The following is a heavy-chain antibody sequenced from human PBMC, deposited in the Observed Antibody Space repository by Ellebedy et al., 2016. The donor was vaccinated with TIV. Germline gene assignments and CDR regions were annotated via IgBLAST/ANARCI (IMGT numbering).Heavy chain of an antibody. CDR1: GFTFSSYA. Sequence: GESLKISXAASGFTFSSYAMSWVRQAPGKGLEWVSAISGSGGSTYYADSVKGRFTISRDNSKNTLYLQMNGLRAEDTAVYYCAKDRSSGPHDYWGQGTLVTVSS. J-gene: IGHJ4*02. CDR3: AKDRSSGPHDY. V-gene: IGHV3-23*01. D-gene: IGHD6-19*01. CDR2: ISGSGGST.